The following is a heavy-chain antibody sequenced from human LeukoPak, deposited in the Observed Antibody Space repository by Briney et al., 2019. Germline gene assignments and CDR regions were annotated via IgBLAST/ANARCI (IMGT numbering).Heavy chain of an antibody. V-gene: IGHV4-59*12. CDR2: ICYSGGA. J-gene: IGHJ4*02. CDR3: ARRCARINY. D-gene: IGHD2-15*01. Sequence: SETLSLTCTVSGGSISSYYWSWIRQPPGKGLEWNGYICYSGGANYNPYFNSRVTISVDTSKHQFSLKLSSVTAADAVGYYCARRCARINYWGQGTLVTVSS. CDR1: GGSISSYY.